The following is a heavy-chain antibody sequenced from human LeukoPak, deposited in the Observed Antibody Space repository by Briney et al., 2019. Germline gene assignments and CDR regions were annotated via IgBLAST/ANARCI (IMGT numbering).Heavy chain of an antibody. CDR1: GGTFSSYA. CDR3: ARGGSGLRPAFDP. CDR2: IIPIFGTA. V-gene: IGHV1-69*13. Sequence: SVKVSCKASGGTFSSYAISWVRQAPGQGLEWMGGIIPIFGTANYAQKFQGRVTITADESTSTAYMELSSLRSEDTAVYYCARGGSGLRPAFDPWGQGTLVTVSS. D-gene: IGHD3-10*01. J-gene: IGHJ5*02.